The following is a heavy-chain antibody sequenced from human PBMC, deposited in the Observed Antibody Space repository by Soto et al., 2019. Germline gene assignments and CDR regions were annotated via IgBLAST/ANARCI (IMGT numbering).Heavy chain of an antibody. V-gene: IGHV3-23*01. CDR1: GFTFSSYA. D-gene: IGHD5-12*01. Sequence: EVQLLESGGALVQPGGSLRLSCAASGFTFSSYAMSWVRQAPGKGLEWVSAFSGRGGGTYYADSVKGRFTISRDDSKNRLYLQMNSLRAEDTAVYYCVKGRATILYFDYWGQGTLVTVSS. J-gene: IGHJ4*02. CDR3: VKGRATILYFDY. CDR2: FSGRGGGT.